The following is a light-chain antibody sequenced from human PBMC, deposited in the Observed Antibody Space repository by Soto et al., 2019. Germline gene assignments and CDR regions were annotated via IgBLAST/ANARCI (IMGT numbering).Light chain of an antibody. J-gene: IGKJ2*01. CDR3: MQALQTPLT. CDR1: QSLLHNNGYNY. Sequence: DTVMTQPPLFLPVTPGESASISCRSSQSLLHNNGYNYLAWYLQKPGQSPQLLISLASNRASGVPDRFSGSGSGTDFTLKITRVEAEDVGVYYCMQALQTPLTFGQGTKLDIK. CDR2: LAS. V-gene: IGKV2-28*01.